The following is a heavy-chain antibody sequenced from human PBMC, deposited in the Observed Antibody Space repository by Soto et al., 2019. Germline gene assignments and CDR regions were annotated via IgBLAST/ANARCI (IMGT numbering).Heavy chain of an antibody. D-gene: IGHD2-2*01. CDR2: ISPYNGHT. J-gene: IGHJ6*02. Sequence: GASVKVSCKASGYSFTSYGISWVRRAPGQGLEWMGWISPYNGHTQFVERFQGRVTMTTDTSTKTAYMELRNLRSDDTAYYYCARDLTIVPATHPRLENYGMDVWGQGTTVTVSS. V-gene: IGHV1-18*01. CDR1: GYSFTSYG. CDR3: ARDLTIVPATHPRLENYGMDV.